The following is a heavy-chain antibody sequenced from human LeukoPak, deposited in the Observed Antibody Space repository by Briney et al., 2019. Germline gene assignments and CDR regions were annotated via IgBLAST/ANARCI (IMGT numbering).Heavy chain of an antibody. CDR2: IYYSGST. Sequence: SETLSLTCSVSGASIRHYYWSWLRQPPGKGLERIGYIYYSGSTNYNPSLMSRLTISVDTSKNQFSLRLSSVTAADTAVYYCARHKGQLDRGNFDYWGQGTPVIVSS. CDR3: ARHKGQLDRGNFDY. CDR1: GASIRHYY. D-gene: IGHD6-6*01. V-gene: IGHV4-59*08. J-gene: IGHJ4*02.